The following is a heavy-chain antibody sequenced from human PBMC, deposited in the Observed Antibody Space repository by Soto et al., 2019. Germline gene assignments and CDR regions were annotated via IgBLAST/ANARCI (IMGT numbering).Heavy chain of an antibody. J-gene: IGHJ5*02. V-gene: IGHV1-18*01. D-gene: IGHD3-3*01. CDR3: ARDHFGVFGVVTSGWFDP. Sequence: EASVKVSCKASGYTFASYGSSWVRQAPGQGLEWMGWISAYNGNTNYAQKLQGRVTMTTDTSTSTAYMELRSLRSDDTAVYYCARDHFGVFGVVTSGWFDPWGQGTLVTVSS. CDR2: ISAYNGNT. CDR1: GYTFASYG.